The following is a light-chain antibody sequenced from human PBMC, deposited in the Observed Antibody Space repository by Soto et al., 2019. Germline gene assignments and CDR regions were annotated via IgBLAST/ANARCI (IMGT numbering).Light chain of an antibody. Sequence: EIVMTQTPLSLSVTPGQSASISCRSSQTLLHSNGKSYLYWYLQKAGQAPQLLIYEVSKRFSGVPDRFGGSGAGTDFTLKISRVEAEDVGVYYCLQSLQFPLTFGGGTKVEIK. J-gene: IGKJ4*01. CDR1: QTLLHSNGKSY. CDR3: LQSLQFPLT. CDR2: EVS. V-gene: IGKV2D-29*01.